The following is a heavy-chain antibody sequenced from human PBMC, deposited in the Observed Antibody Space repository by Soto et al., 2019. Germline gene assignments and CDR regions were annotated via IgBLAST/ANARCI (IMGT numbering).Heavy chain of an antibody. CDR1: GFTFSSYS. CDR2: ISSSTSYI. V-gene: IGHV3-21*01. J-gene: IGHJ6*02. Sequence: EVQLVESGGGLVKPGGSLRLSCAASGFTFSSYSMNWVRQAPGKGLEWVSSISSSTSYIYYADSVKGRFTISRDNGKNSLYLQMNSLRAEDTAVYYCARMGCVTTFSWSDYYYGMDVWGQGTTVTVSS. CDR3: ARMGCVTTFSWSDYYYGMDV. D-gene: IGHD6-13*01.